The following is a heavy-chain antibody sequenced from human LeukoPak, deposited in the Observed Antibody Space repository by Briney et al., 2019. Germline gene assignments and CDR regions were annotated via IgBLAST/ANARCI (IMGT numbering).Heavy chain of an antibody. J-gene: IGHJ4*02. CDR1: GFTFSSYD. CDR3: ARESVLRYFDWLDY. Sequence: GGSLRLSCAASGFTFSSYDMNWVRQAPGKGLEWVSYISSSGSTIYYADSVKGRFTISRDNAKNSLYLQMNSLRAEDTAVYYCARESVLRYFDWLDYWGQGTLVTVSS. CDR2: ISSSGSTI. D-gene: IGHD3-9*01. V-gene: IGHV3-48*03.